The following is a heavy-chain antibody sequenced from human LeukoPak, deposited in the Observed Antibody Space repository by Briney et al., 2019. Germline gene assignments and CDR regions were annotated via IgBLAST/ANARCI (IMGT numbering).Heavy chain of an antibody. CDR3: ARFVYDFWSGYYLYFDY. V-gene: IGHV1-18*01. CDR1: GYTFTSYG. J-gene: IGHJ4*02. Sequence: ASVKVSCKASGYTFTSYGISWVRQAPGQGLEWMGWISAYNGNTNYGQKLQGRVTMTTDTSTSTAYMELRSLRSDDTAVYYCARFVYDFWSGYYLYFDYWGQGTLVTVSS. CDR2: ISAYNGNT. D-gene: IGHD3-3*01.